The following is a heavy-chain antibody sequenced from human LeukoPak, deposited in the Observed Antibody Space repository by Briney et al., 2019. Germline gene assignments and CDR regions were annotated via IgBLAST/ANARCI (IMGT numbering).Heavy chain of an antibody. CDR2: ISSSSSTI. Sequence: GSLLLSCAASGFTFSSYSMNWVRQAPGKGLEWVSYISSSSSTIYYADSVKGRFTISRDNAKNSLYLQMNSLRAEDTAVYYCARGTWFDYWGQGTLVTVSS. CDR3: ARGTWFDY. CDR1: GFTFSSYS. V-gene: IGHV3-48*01. J-gene: IGHJ4*02.